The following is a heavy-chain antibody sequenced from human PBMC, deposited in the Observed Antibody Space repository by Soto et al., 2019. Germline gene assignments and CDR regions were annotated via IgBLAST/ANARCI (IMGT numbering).Heavy chain of an antibody. Sequence: QVQLVESGGGVVKPGRSLRLSCAASGFIFSRCGMHWVRQAPGKGLEWVAVISYDGINKYYEDSVKGRFAISRDNSKNTLYLQMNSLSADDTAVYYCVQDRGPFGDGRERGDYWGQGTLVAVSS. J-gene: IGHJ4*02. CDR2: ISYDGINK. CDR1: GFIFSRCG. D-gene: IGHD3-16*01. V-gene: IGHV3-30*18. CDR3: VQDRGPFGDGRERGDY.